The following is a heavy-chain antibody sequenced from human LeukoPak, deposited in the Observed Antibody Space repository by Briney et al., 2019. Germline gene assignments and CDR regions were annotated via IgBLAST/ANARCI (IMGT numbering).Heavy chain of an antibody. J-gene: IGHJ4*02. CDR1: GFSLNTSGVG. D-gene: IGHD2-8*01. CDR3: AHRLNGNYFAY. V-gene: IGHV2-5*02. CDR2: IYWDDDK. Sequence: SGPTLVNPTQTLTLTCTFSGFSLNTSGVGVGWIRQPPGKALEWLILIYWDDDKRYSPSLKSRLTIIKDTSKNQVVLTMTNMDPVDTATYYCAHRLNGNYFAYWGRGTLVTVSS.